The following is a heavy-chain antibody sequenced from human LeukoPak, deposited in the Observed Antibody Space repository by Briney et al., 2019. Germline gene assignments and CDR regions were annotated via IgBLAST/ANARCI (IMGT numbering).Heavy chain of an antibody. V-gene: IGHV3-7*01. Sequence: PGGSLRLSCAASGFTFNSYWMTWVRQAPGKGLEWVANIKEDGSVKYYVDSVKGRFTISRDNAKNSQYLQMNSLRAEETAVYYCARDLGVPWNYWGQGTLVTVSS. CDR2: IKEDGSVK. J-gene: IGHJ4*02. D-gene: IGHD3-3*01. CDR3: ARDLGVPWNY. CDR1: GFTFNSYW.